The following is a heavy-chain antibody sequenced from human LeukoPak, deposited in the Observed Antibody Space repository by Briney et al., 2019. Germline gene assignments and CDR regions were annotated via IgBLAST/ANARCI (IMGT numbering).Heavy chain of an antibody. Sequence: SVXXSXKASXYTFANYYMHWVRQAPGQGLEWMGIINPSGGSTSSAQKFQGRVTMTRDTSTSTVYMELSNLRSEDTAVYYCARDCRGQAVGLYYFDFWGQGTLVTVSS. CDR1: XYTFANYY. J-gene: IGHJ4*02. V-gene: IGHV1-46*01. CDR2: INPSGGST. CDR3: ARDCRGQAVGLYYFDF. D-gene: IGHD3-10*01.